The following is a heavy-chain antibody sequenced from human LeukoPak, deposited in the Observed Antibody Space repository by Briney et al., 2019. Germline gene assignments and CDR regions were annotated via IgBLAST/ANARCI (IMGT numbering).Heavy chain of an antibody. CDR1: GFTFSSSA. Sequence: GGSLRLSCAASGFTFSSSAMSWVRQAPGKGLEWVSAISNNGGYTYYADSVRGRFTISRDNSKNTLSLQMNSLRAEDTAVYYCAKAGPTSGYYYRNYGMDVWGQGTTVTVSS. D-gene: IGHD3-22*01. J-gene: IGHJ6*02. V-gene: IGHV3-23*01. CDR2: ISNNGGYT. CDR3: AKAGPTSGYYYRNYGMDV.